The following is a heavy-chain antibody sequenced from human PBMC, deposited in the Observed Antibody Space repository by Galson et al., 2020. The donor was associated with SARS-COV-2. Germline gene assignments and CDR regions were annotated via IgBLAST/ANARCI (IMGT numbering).Heavy chain of an antibody. D-gene: IGHD6-13*01. J-gene: IGHJ4*02. CDR2: IKSKADGGTA. V-gene: IGHV3-15*01. CDR3: TTLAAPADY. CDR1: GFTFSNAW. Sequence: WGSLRLSCAASGFTFSNAWMSWVRQAPGKGLEWVGRIKSKADGGTADYAVPVKGRFTILREDSKNTLFLQMNSLKTEDTAVYYCTTLAAPADYWGQGTLVTVSS.